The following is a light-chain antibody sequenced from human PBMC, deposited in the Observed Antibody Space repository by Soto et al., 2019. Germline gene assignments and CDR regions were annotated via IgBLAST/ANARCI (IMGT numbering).Light chain of an antibody. CDR2: NDT. V-gene: IGLV1-40*01. Sequence: QSVLTQPPSVSGAPGQRVTVSCTGRSSNLGAGYNVHWYQLLPGTAPKALIYNDTNRPSGVPDRFSGSKSATSASLAITGLQAEDEAAYYCQSYDNSLSAYVFGTGTKLTVL. CDR3: QSYDNSLSAYV. CDR1: SSNLGAGYN. J-gene: IGLJ1*01.